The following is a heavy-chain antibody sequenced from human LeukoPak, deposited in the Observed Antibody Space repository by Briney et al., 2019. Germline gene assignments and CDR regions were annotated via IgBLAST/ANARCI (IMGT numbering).Heavy chain of an antibody. CDR3: AREGYPYGYVFD. CDR2: IFYSGSN. J-gene: IGHJ4*02. Sequence: SETLSLTCTVSGGSISSSYWSWIRQPPGKGLEWIGYIFYSGSNNYNPSLKSRVTISVDTSKHQFSLKLSSVTAADTAVYYCAREGYPYGYVFDWGQGTLVTVSS. D-gene: IGHD5-18*01. V-gene: IGHV4-59*01. CDR1: GGSISSSY.